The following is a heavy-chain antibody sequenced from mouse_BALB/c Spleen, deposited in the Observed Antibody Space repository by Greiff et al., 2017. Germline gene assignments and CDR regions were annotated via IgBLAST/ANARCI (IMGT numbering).Heavy chain of an antibody. CDR2: ISSGSSTI. CDR3: ARWGSGSSVCYAMDY. J-gene: IGHJ4*01. V-gene: IGHV5-17*02. Sequence: EVKLMESGGGLVQPGGSRKLSCAASGFTFSSFGMHWVRQAPEKGLEWVAYISSGSSTIYYADTVKGRFTISRDNPKNTLFLHMSSLRSEDTAMYYCARWGSGSSVCYAMDYWGQGTSVTVSS. D-gene: IGHD1-1*01. CDR1: GFTFSSFG.